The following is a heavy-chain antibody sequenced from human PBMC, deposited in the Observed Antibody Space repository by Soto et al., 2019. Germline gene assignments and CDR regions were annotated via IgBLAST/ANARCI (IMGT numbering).Heavy chain of an antibody. V-gene: IGHV1-18*01. CDR2: ISPYNGNT. J-gene: IGHJ2*01. D-gene: IGHD6-13*01. CDR1: GYTFTDYD. Sequence: VKVSFKASGYTFTDYDINWVRQAPGQGLEWMGWISPYNGNTNYAQKVQDRVTMTTDTSTATAHLELRSLRSDDTGIYYCARVPPYSGTWYFDLWGRGTLVTVSS. CDR3: ARVPPYSGTWYFDL.